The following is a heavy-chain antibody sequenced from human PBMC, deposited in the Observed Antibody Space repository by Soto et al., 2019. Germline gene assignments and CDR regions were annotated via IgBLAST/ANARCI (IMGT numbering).Heavy chain of an antibody. CDR2: ISSSSDYI. V-gene: IGHV3-21*01. CDR3: ARVDCSSTKCGVGFDY. J-gene: IGHJ4*02. D-gene: IGHD2-2*01. Sequence: GGSMRLSCAASRLTFSSYTMNWVRQTPGKGLEWVSSISSSSDYISYADSVKGRFTISRDNAKNSLFLQMNSLRAEDTAVYYCARVDCSSTKCGVGFDYWGRGTLVTVSS. CDR1: RLTFSSYT.